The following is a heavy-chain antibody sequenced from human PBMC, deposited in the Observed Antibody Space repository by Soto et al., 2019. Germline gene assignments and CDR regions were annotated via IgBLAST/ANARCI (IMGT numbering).Heavy chain of an antibody. Sequence: ASVKVSCKASGYTFTSYGISWVRQAPGQGLEWMGWISAYNGNTNYAQKLQGRVTMTTDTSTSTAYMELRSLRSDDTAVYYCAVDAYYDILTGYPVFDYWGQGTLVTV. J-gene: IGHJ4*02. D-gene: IGHD3-9*01. CDR1: GYTFTSYG. CDR2: ISAYNGNT. V-gene: IGHV1-18*04. CDR3: AVDAYYDILTGYPVFDY.